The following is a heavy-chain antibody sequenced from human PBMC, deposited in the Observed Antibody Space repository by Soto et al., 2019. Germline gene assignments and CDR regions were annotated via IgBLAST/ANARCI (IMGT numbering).Heavy chain of an antibody. CDR1: GGTFSSYA. Sequence: GASVKVSCKASGGTFSSYAISRGRQAPGQGLEWMGGIIPIFGTANYAQKFQGRVTITADESTSTAYMELSSLRSEDTAVYYCATLIWPGPYWGQGTLVTVSS. D-gene: IGHD2-8*01. CDR3: ATLIWPGPY. V-gene: IGHV1-69*13. J-gene: IGHJ4*02. CDR2: IIPIFGTA.